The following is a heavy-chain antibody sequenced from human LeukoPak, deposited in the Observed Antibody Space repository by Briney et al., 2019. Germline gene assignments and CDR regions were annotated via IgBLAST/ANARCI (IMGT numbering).Heavy chain of an antibody. Sequence: SVTVSCKASGGTFSSYAISWVRQAPGQGLEWMGRIIPILGIANYAQKFQGRVTITADKSTSTAYMELSSLRSEDTAVYYCARDYYDSSGRPPYYFDYWGQGTLVTVSS. V-gene: IGHV1-69*10. CDR1: GGTFSSYA. J-gene: IGHJ4*02. CDR3: ARDYYDSSGRPPYYFDY. CDR2: IIPILGIA. D-gene: IGHD3-22*01.